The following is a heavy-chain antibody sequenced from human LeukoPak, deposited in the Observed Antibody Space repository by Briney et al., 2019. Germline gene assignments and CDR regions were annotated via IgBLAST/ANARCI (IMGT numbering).Heavy chain of an antibody. CDR2: ISGSGDST. Sequence: PGGSLRLSCAASGFTFSSYTMSWVHQAPGKGLGWVSAISGSGDSTYYADSVKGRFTISRDNSKNTLFLQMNSLRAEDAAVYYCARGVIAAAGFFDFWGQGALVTVSS. D-gene: IGHD6-13*01. CDR1: GFTFSSYT. V-gene: IGHV3-23*01. J-gene: IGHJ4*02. CDR3: ARGVIAAAGFFDF.